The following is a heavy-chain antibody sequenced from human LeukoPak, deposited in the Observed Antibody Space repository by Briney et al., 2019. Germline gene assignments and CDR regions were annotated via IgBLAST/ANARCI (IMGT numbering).Heavy chain of an antibody. CDR2: IYYSGST. CDR1: GGSISSGDYY. J-gene: IGHJ5*02. Sequence: SQTLSLTCTVSGGSISSGDYYWSWIRQPPGKGLEWIGYIYYSGSTYYNPSLKSRVTISVDTSKNQSSLKLSSVTAADTAVYYCARAALNHWFDPWGQGTLVTVSS. CDR3: ARAALNHWFDP. V-gene: IGHV4-30-4*01.